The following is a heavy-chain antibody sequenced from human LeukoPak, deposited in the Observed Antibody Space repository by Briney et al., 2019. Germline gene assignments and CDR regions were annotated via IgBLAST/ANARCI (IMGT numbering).Heavy chain of an antibody. J-gene: IGHJ5*02. Sequence: PGGSLRLSCAASGFTFSSYAMSGVRQAPGKGGGWVSAISGSGGSTYYADSVKGRFIISRDNSKNTLYLQMNSLRAEDTAVYYCAKSGYSSSWYWFAPWGQGTLVTVSS. CDR1: GFTFSSYA. CDR2: ISGSGGST. CDR3: AKSGYSSSWYWFAP. V-gene: IGHV3-23*01. D-gene: IGHD6-13*01.